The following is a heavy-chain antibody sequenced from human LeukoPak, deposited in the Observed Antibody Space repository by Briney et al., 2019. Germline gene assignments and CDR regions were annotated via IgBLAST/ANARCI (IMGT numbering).Heavy chain of an antibody. Sequence: SETLSLTCTVSGYSISSGYYWGWIRQPPGKGLEWIGSIYYSGSTYYNPSLKSRVTISVDTSKNQFSLKLSSVTAADTAVYYCARIAVAVGYYYYYMDVWGKGTTVTISS. CDR2: IYYSGST. CDR1: GYSISSGYY. D-gene: IGHD6-19*01. CDR3: ARIAVAVGYYYYYMDV. J-gene: IGHJ6*03. V-gene: IGHV4-38-2*02.